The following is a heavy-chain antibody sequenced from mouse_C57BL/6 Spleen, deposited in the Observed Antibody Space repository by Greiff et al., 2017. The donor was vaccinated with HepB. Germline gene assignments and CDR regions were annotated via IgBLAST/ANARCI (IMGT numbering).Heavy chain of an antibody. CDR2: ISYSGST. D-gene: IGHD2-12*01. V-gene: IGHV3-1*01. Sequence: EVKLMESGPGMVKPSQSLSLTCTVTGYSITSGYDWHWIRHFPGNKLEWMGYISYSGSTNYNPSLKSRISITHDTSNNHFFLKLNSVTTEDTATYYCARAHYTDYFDYWGKGTTLTVSS. CDR3: ARAHYTDYFDY. CDR1: GYSITSGYD. J-gene: IGHJ2*01.